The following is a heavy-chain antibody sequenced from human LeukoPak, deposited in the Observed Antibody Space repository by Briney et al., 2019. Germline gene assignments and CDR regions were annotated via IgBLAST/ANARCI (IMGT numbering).Heavy chain of an antibody. J-gene: IGHJ4*02. Sequence: SETLSLTCAVYGGSFSDYYWSWIRQPPGKGLEWIGEINHSGSTNYNPSLKSRITISVDTSKNQFSLKLSSVTAADTAVYYCARDGDPKGESRQTGFDYWGQGTLVTVSS. D-gene: IGHD4-17*01. V-gene: IGHV4-34*01. CDR3: ARDGDPKGESRQTGFDY. CDR1: GGSFSDYY. CDR2: INHSGST.